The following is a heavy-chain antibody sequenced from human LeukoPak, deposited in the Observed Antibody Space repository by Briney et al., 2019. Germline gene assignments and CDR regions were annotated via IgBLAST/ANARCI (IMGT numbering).Heavy chain of an antibody. CDR2: INTDGSAT. D-gene: IGHD6-13*01. V-gene: IGHV3-74*01. Sequence: PGGSLRLSCAVSGFNFSSYWIHWVRQAPGKGLVWVSLINTDGSATTYGDSAKGRFTVSRDNDKNTLFLDMNSLRVEDTAVYYCARGTAATAGIEYSGEGTLVTVSS. CDR3: ARGTAATAGIEY. CDR1: GFNFSSYW. J-gene: IGHJ4*02.